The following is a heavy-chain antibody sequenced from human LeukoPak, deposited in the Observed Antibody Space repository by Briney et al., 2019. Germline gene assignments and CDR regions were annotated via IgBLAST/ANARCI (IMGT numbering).Heavy chain of an antibody. CDR3: ARGPYSSRHFDY. Sequence: PSETLSLTCTVSGGSISSYYWSWIRQPPGKGLEWIGYIHYSGSTNYNPSLKSRVTISVDTSKNQFSLKLSSVTAADTAVYYCARGPYSSRHFDYWGQGTLVTVSS. J-gene: IGHJ4*02. V-gene: IGHV4-59*12. D-gene: IGHD6-13*01. CDR2: IHYSGST. CDR1: GGSISSYY.